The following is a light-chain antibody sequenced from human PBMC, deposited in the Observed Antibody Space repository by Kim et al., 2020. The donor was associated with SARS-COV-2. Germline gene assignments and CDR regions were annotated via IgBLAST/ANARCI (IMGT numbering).Light chain of an antibody. J-gene: IGKJ2*01. V-gene: IGKV1-33*01. CDR3: QQFEDLPPT. Sequence: SASVGDRVIITCQASQDISSYLNWYQQKPGEAPNLLIHLASILEGGVPSRFSGSGFGTDFTLTISSLQPEDIAIYYCQQFEDLPPTFGRGTKLEI. CDR1: QDISSY. CDR2: LAS.